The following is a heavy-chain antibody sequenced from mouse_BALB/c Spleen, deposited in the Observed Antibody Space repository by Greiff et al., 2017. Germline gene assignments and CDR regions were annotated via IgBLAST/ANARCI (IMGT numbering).Heavy chain of an antibody. V-gene: IGHV1-69*02. Sequence: QVQLQQPGAELVKPGAPVKLSCKASGYTFTSYWMNWVKQRPGRGLEWIGRIDPSDSETHYNQKFKDKATLTVDKSSSTAYIQLSSLTSEDSAVYYCARSLPRTSYYAMDYWGQGTSVTVSS. CDR1: GYTFTSYW. J-gene: IGHJ4*01. D-gene: IGHD6-5*01. CDR3: ARSLPRTSYYAMDY. CDR2: IDPSDSET.